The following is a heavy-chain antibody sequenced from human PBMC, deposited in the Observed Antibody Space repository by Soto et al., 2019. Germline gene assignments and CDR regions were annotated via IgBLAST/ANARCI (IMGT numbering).Heavy chain of an antibody. Sequence: PSETLSLTCAVYGGSFSGYYWSWIRQPPGKGLEWIGEINHSGSTNYNPSLKSRVTISVDTSKNQFSLKLSSVTAADTAVYYCARSGYITGTTAGQSWYFDLWAGGTLVTVSS. V-gene: IGHV4-34*01. D-gene: IGHD1-7*01. J-gene: IGHJ2*01. CDR2: INHSGST. CDR1: GGSFSGYY. CDR3: ARSGYITGTTAGQSWYFDL.